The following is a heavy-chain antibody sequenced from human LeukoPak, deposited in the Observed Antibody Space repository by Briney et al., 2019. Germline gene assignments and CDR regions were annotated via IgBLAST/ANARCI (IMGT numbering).Heavy chain of an antibody. Sequence: GASVKVSCKASGYTFISYGISWVRQAPGQGLEWMGWISAYNAKTNYAQKLQGRVTMTTDTSTSTAYMELRSLRSDDTAVYYCARDPLHVDTARLYYFDYWGQGTLVTVSS. CDR3: ARDPLHVDTARLYYFDY. V-gene: IGHV1-18*01. CDR2: ISAYNAKT. D-gene: IGHD5-18*01. J-gene: IGHJ4*02. CDR1: GYTFISYG.